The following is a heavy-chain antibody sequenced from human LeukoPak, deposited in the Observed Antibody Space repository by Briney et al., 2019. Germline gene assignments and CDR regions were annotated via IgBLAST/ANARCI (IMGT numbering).Heavy chain of an antibody. CDR1: GYSFTSYW. Sequence: GESLKISCQGSGYSFTSYWIGWVRQMPGKGLEWMGIIYPGDSDTRYSSSFQGQVTISADKSISTAYLQWSSLKASDTAMYYCARQGSYLRLPFDYWGQRTLVTVSS. V-gene: IGHV5-51*01. J-gene: IGHJ4*02. D-gene: IGHD1-26*01. CDR3: ARQGSYLRLPFDY. CDR2: IYPGDSDT.